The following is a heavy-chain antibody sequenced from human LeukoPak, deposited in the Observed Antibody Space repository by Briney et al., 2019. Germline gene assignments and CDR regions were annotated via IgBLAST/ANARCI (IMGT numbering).Heavy chain of an antibody. CDR3: AKAPVTTCRGAYCYPFDY. D-gene: IGHD2-21*01. CDR2: ISWDGGST. CDR1: GFTFDDYA. J-gene: IGHJ4*02. Sequence: GGSLRLSCAASGFTFDDYAMHWVRQAPGKGLEWVSLISWDGGSTYYADSVKGRFTISRDSSKNTLLLQMNRLRPEDAAVYYCAKAPVTTCRGAYCYPFDYWGQGTLVTVSS. V-gene: IGHV3-43D*03.